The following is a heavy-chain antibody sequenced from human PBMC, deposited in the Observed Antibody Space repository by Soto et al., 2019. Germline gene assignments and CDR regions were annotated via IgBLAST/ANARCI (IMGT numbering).Heavy chain of an antibody. CDR2: IYYSGST. Sequence: SETLSLTCTVSGGSISRYYWSWIRQPPGKGLEWIGYIYYSGSTNYNPSLKSRVTISVDTSKNQFSLKLSSVTAADTAVYYCAREPGYSGYDYLELEPGEAVGICGRRSMVTVS. J-gene: IGHJ3*02. D-gene: IGHD5-12*01. V-gene: IGHV4-59*01. CDR3: AREPGYSGYDYLELEPGEAVGI. CDR1: GGSISRYY.